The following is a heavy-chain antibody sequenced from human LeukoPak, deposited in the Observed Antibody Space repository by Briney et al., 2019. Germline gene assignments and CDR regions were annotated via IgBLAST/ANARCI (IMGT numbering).Heavy chain of an antibody. CDR2: IYYSGST. CDR3: ARHGGAYNGLDYLDY. D-gene: IGHD5-24*01. Sequence: SETLSLTCTVSGGSISSYYWSWIRQPPGKGLEWIGYIYYSGSTNYNPSLKSRVTISVDTSKNQFSLKLSSVTAADTAVYYCARHGGAYNGLDYLDYWGQGTLVTVSP. J-gene: IGHJ4*02. CDR1: GGSISSYY. V-gene: IGHV4-59*01.